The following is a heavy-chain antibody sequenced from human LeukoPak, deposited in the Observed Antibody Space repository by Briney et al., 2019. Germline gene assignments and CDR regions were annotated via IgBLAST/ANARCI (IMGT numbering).Heavy chain of an antibody. CDR1: GGTFNSYA. D-gene: IGHD5-24*01. J-gene: IGHJ6*03. V-gene: IGHV1-69*05. CDR2: IMPLFGTA. Sequence: SVKVSCKASGGTFNSYAISWVRQAPGQGLEWMGGIMPLFGTANCAQEFQGRVTFTTDESASTAYMEVSSLRSEDTAVYYCASGSLGDGYGVGDYYQYMDVWGKGTTVTVSS. CDR3: ASGSLGDGYGVGDYYQYMDV.